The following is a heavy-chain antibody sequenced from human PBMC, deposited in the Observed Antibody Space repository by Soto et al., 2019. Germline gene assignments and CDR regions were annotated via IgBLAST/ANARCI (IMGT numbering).Heavy chain of an antibody. J-gene: IGHJ5*02. CDR2: IKEDGSDK. CDR1: GFPFSSYW. Sequence: EVHLVDSGGGLVQPGGSLRLSCVASGFPFSSYWMSWVRQAPGKGLEWVANIKEDGSDKYYVDSVKGRFTISRDNAKHSLYLHMNSLRVEDTAVYYCVGVSLTGSWGQGTLVAVSS. V-gene: IGHV3-7*01. CDR3: VGVSLTGS. D-gene: IGHD3-9*01.